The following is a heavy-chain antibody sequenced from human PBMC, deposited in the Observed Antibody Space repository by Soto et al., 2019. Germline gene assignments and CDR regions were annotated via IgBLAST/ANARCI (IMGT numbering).Heavy chain of an antibody. CDR2: ISYSGSS. V-gene: IGHV4-30-4*01. CDR1: GGSISSGDYY. Sequence: LSLTCTVSGGSISSGDYYWSWIRQPPGKGLEWIGYISYSGSSDYSPSLQSRVILSVDTSKNQFSLKLTSVTAADTAVYYCARDRRFYYGSGSYWYYGMDVWGQGTTVTVSS. D-gene: IGHD3-10*01. J-gene: IGHJ6*02. CDR3: ARDRRFYYGSGSYWYYGMDV.